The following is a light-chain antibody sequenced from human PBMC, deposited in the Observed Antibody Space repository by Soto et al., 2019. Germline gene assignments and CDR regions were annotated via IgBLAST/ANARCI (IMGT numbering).Light chain of an antibody. V-gene: IGKV3-11*01. J-gene: IGKJ5*01. CDR3: QQRSNWSLT. CDR1: QSVSSY. CDR2: DAS. Sequence: EIVLTQSPATLSLSPGERATLSCRASQSVSSYLAWYQQKPGQAPRLLIYDASNRATGIPARFSGSGSGTDCTLTISSLEPEDFAVYYCQQRSNWSLTFGQGTRLEIK.